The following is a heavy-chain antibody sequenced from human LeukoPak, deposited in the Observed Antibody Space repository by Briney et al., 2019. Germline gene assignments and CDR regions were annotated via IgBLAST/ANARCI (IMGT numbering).Heavy chain of an antibody. D-gene: IGHD2-21*02. CDR2: INPNSGAT. J-gene: IGHJ4*02. Sequence: ASVKVSCKASGYTFTGYYMHWVRQAPGQGLEWMGWINPNSGATNYAQKFRDRVTMPKDTSISTAYMELSRLRSDDTAVYYCARGLGTADQLTYCFDYWGQGSLVTVSS. CDR3: ARGLGTADQLTYCFDY. CDR1: GYTFTGYY. V-gene: IGHV1-2*02.